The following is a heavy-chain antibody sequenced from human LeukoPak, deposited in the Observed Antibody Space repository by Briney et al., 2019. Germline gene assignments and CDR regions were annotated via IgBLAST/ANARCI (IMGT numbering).Heavy chain of an antibody. CDR1: GGSISSYY. V-gene: IGHV4-59*01. D-gene: IGHD3-10*01. Sequence: SETLSLTCTVSGGSISSYYWSWIRQPPGKGLEWIGYIYYTGNTNYNPSLKSRVTISVDTSKNQFSLKLSSVTAADTAVYYCARGLITIVGRDNWFDPWGQGTLVTVSS. J-gene: IGHJ5*02. CDR3: ARGLITIVGRDNWFDP. CDR2: IYYTGNT.